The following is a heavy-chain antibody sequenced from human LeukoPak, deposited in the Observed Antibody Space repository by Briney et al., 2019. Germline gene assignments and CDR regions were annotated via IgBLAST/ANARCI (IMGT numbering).Heavy chain of an antibody. V-gene: IGHV1-46*01. J-gene: IGHJ4*02. CDR1: GYTFTSYY. CDR2: INPSGGST. D-gene: IGHD2-15*01. CDR3: ARAGYCSGGSCFALDY. Sequence: ASVKVSCKASGYTFTSYYMHWVRQAPGQGLEWMGIINPSGGSTSYAQKFQGRVTMTRDMSTSTVYMELSSLRSEDTAVYYCARAGYCSGGSCFALDYWGQGTLVTVSS.